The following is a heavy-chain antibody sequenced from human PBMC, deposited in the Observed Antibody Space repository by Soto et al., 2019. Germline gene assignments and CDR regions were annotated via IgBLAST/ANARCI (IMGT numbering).Heavy chain of an antibody. J-gene: IGHJ4*02. CDR3: ARGGPWGGYDY. CDR2: ISSNGGST. CDR1: GFNLSRYG. Sequence: GGALRLSWAAPGFNLSRYGMDRGRQAPGKGLEYVSAISSNGGSTYYANSVKGRFTISRDNSKNTLYLQMGSLRAEGMAVYYCARGGPWGGYDYWGQGTLVTAPQ. V-gene: IGHV3-64*01. D-gene: IGHD5-12*01.